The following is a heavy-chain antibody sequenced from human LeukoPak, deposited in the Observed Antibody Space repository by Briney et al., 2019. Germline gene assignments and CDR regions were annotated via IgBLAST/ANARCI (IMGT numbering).Heavy chain of an antibody. V-gene: IGHV1-8*01. D-gene: IGHD6-13*01. CDR2: MSPNSGDT. J-gene: IGHJ4*02. Sequence: ASVKVSCKASGYTFTSYHINWVRQATGQVLEWMGWMSPNSGDTCFAQKFQGRVTMTRNTSITTAYMELSSLRSDDKAIYYCAGGVAAGYDYWGQGTLVTVSS. CDR3: AGGVAAGYDY. CDR1: GYTFTSYH.